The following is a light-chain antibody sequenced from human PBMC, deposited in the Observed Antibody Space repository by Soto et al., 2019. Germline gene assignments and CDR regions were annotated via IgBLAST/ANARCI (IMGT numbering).Light chain of an antibody. V-gene: IGKV1-27*01. CDR2: AAS. Sequence: DIQMTHSPSSLSASVGDRVAITSRASQGFRNYLAWYQQKPGKVPKLLISAASTLQSGVPSRFSGSGSGTDFTLTISGLQPEDVATYYCQKYDIAPFTFGPGTKVDIK. J-gene: IGKJ3*01. CDR3: QKYDIAPFT. CDR1: QGFRNY.